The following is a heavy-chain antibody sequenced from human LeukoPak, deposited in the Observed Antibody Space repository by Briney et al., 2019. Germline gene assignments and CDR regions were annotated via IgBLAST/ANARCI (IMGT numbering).Heavy chain of an antibody. CDR3: ASYYYDSSAYYGPFDY. V-gene: IGHV4-39*01. CDR1: GGSISSSSYY. D-gene: IGHD3-22*01. Sequence: SETLSLTCTVSGGSISSSSYYWGWIRQPPGKGLEWIVSIYYSGSTYYNPSLKSRVTISVDTSKNQFPLKLSSVTAADTAVYYCASYYYDSSAYYGPFDYWGQGTLVTVSS. J-gene: IGHJ4*02. CDR2: IYYSGST.